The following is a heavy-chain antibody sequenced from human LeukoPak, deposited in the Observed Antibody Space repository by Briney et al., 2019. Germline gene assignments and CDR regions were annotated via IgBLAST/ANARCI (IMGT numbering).Heavy chain of an antibody. V-gene: IGHV3-23*01. CDR2: ITDSGFTT. J-gene: IGHJ4*02. CDR3: VNAGFCSSTTCYNPFDH. CDR1: GFTFSSYA. Sequence: GGSLRLSCAASGFTFSSYAMSWVRQAPGKGLEWVSGITDSGFTTFYANSVKGRLTISRDNSKNTLYLQMNSLRAEDTAVYYCVNAGFCSSTTCYNPFDHWGQGTLVTVSS. D-gene: IGHD2-2*02.